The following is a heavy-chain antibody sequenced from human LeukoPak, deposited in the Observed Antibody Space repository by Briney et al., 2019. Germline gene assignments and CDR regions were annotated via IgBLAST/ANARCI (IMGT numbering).Heavy chain of an antibody. D-gene: IGHD2/OR15-2a*01. Sequence: GGSLRLSCAASGFSFSSYGMHWVRQAPGKGLEWVAVICYDGSNKYYADSVKGRFTISSDNAKDTLYPQMNRLRAEDTAVYYCARDFSAASFHYWGQGTLVTAPS. J-gene: IGHJ4*02. CDR2: ICYDGSNK. V-gene: IGHV3-33*01. CDR1: GFSFSSYG. CDR3: ARDFSAASFHY.